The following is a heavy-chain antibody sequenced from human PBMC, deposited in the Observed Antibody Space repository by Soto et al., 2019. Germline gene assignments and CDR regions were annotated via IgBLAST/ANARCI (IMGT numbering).Heavy chain of an antibody. J-gene: IGHJ6*02. Sequence: SETLSLTCTVSGGSIASLGYFWIWIRQPPGKGLEWIGSIYYSGTTYYNPSLKSRVTISVDRSKNQFSLKLSSVTAADTAVYYCARLNGSCGRRNCNGYYGIDVWGQGTTVTVSS. CDR3: ARLNGSCGRRNCNGYYGIDV. CDR2: IYYSGTT. D-gene: IGHD2-2*03. V-gene: IGHV4-39*01. CDR1: GGSIASLGYF.